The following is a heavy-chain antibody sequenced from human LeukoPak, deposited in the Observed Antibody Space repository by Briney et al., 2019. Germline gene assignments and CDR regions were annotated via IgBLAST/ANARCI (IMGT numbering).Heavy chain of an antibody. Sequence: PGGSLRLSCADSGFTFSSHWMSWVRQAPGKGLEWVAKIKQDGSEKYYVDSVKGRFTISRDNAKNSLSLQMNSLRAEDTAVYYCARVGGLESLDAFDIWGQGTMVTVSS. CDR1: GFTFSSHW. V-gene: IGHV3-7*01. J-gene: IGHJ3*02. CDR2: IKQDGSEK. D-gene: IGHD2-15*01. CDR3: ARVGGLESLDAFDI.